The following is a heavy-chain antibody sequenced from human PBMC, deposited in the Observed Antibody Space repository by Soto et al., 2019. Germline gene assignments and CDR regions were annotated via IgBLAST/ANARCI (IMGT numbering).Heavy chain of an antibody. Sequence: SETLSLTCAVSGGSISSYYWSWIRQPPGKGLEWIGYIYYSGSTNYNPSLKSRVTISVDTSKNQFSLKLSSVTAADTAVYYCATYGSGSYYFDYWGQGTLVTVSS. D-gene: IGHD3-10*01. V-gene: IGHV4-59*01. CDR3: ATYGSGSYYFDY. J-gene: IGHJ4*02. CDR1: GGSISSYY. CDR2: IYYSGST.